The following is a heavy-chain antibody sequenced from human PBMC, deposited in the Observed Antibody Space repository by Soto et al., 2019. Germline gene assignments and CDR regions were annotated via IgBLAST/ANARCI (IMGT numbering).Heavy chain of an antibody. CDR2: IYSGGST. CDR3: ARVAVAGTIIGY. D-gene: IGHD6-19*01. V-gene: IGHV3-66*01. Sequence: EVQLVESGGGLVQPGGSLRLSCAASGFTVSSNYMSWVRQAPGKGLEWVSVIYSGGSTYYADSVKGRFIISRDNSKNTLYLQMNSLRAEDTAVYYCARVAVAGTIIGYWGQGTLVTVSS. J-gene: IGHJ4*02. CDR1: GFTVSSNY.